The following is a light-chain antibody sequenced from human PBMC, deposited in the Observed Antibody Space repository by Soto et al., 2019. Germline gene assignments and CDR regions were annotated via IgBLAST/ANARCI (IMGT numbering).Light chain of an antibody. CDR2: GAS. V-gene: IGKV3-15*01. CDR1: QSVSSN. CDR3: QHYNNWPRT. J-gene: IGKJ1*01. Sequence: EIVMTQSPATLSVPPGERATLSCRASQSVSSNLAWNQQKPGQAPRLLIYGASTRPTGIPARFSGSGSGTEFTLTISSLQSEDFAVYYCQHYNNWPRTFGQGTKVEIK.